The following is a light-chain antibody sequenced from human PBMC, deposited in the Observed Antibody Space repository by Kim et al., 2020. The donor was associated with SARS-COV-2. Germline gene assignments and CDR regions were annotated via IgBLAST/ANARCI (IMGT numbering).Light chain of an antibody. CDR3: QSADSSGTVV. V-gene: IGLV3-25*03. CDR2: KDS. CDR1: ALPKQY. Sequence: SYELTQPPSVSVSPGQTARITCSGDALPKQYAYWYQQKPGQAPVLVIYKDSERPSGIPERFSGSSSGTTVTLTISGVQAEDEANYYCQSADSSGTVVFGGGNQLTVL. J-gene: IGLJ2*01.